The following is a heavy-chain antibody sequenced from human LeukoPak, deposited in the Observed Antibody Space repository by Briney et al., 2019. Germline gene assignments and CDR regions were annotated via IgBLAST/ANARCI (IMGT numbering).Heavy chain of an antibody. CDR3: ARVAPYGLRFLEWLSKDWFDP. D-gene: IGHD3-3*01. CDR2: ISAYNGNT. V-gene: IGHV1-18*01. J-gene: IGHJ5*02. Sequence: GASVKVSCKASGYTFTSYGISWVRQAPGQGLEWMGWISAYNGNTNYAQKLQGRVTMTTDTSTSTAYMELRSPRSDDTAVYYCARVAPYGLRFLEWLSKDWFDPWGQGTLVTVSS. CDR1: GYTFTSYG.